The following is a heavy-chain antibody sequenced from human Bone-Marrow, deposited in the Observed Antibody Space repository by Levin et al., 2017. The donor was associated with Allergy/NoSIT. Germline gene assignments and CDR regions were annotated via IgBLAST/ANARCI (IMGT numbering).Heavy chain of an antibody. CDR3: ARDKGSGGTNGFDY. V-gene: IGHV3-48*01. Sequence: ETLSLTCAASGFTFSSYSMNWVRQAPGKGLEWVSYISSSSSTIYYADSVKGRFTISRDNAKNSLYLQMNSLRAEDTAVYYCARDKGSGGTNGFDYWGQGTLVTVSS. CDR1: GFTFSSYS. CDR2: ISSSSSTI. D-gene: IGHD2-15*01. J-gene: IGHJ4*02.